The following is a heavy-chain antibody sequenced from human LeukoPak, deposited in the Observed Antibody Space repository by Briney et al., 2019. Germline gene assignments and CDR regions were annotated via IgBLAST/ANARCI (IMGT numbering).Heavy chain of an antibody. CDR1: GGTFSSYA. J-gene: IGHJ4*02. CDR3: ARDLPAAAGTSSVY. D-gene: IGHD6-13*01. CDR2: IISIFGTA. Sequence: AASVKLSCNSSGGTFSSYAISWVRQPPGQGLGWMGGIISIFGTANYAQKFQGRVTITADKSTSTAYMELSSLRSEDTAVYYCARDLPAAAGTSSVYWGEGTLVTVSS. V-gene: IGHV1-69*06.